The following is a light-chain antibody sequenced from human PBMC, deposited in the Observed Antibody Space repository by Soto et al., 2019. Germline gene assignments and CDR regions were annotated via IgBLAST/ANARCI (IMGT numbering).Light chain of an antibody. J-gene: IGKJ4*01. CDR3: QQYNDWPLT. Sequence: EIVMPQSPATLSVSPGDGATLSCRASQSVDSNLAWYQQKPGQTPRLLIYGASTRPTGIPARFSGSGSGTAFTLTIISLQSEDSAVYYCQQYNDWPLTFGGGTKVEIK. CDR2: GAS. V-gene: IGKV3D-15*01. CDR1: QSVDSN.